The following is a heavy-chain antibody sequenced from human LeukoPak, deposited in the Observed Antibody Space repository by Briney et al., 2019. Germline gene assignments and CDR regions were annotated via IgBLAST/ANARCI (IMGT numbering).Heavy chain of an antibody. V-gene: IGHV1-18*04. CDR2: ISAYNGNT. Sequence: ASVKVSCKASGYTFTGYYMHWVRQAPGQGLEWMGWISAYNGNTNYAQKLQGRVTMTTDTSTSTAYMELRSLRSDDTAVYYCARDYGDSTFDYWGQGTLVTVSS. CDR1: GYTFTGYY. D-gene: IGHD4-17*01. J-gene: IGHJ4*02. CDR3: ARDYGDSTFDY.